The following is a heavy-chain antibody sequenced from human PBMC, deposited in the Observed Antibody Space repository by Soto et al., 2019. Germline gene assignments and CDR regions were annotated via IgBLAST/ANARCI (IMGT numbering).Heavy chain of an antibody. J-gene: IGHJ6*02. CDR3: VQSRCGGDCLQSYSSHSYYGLDV. V-gene: IGHV2-5*02. Sequence: QITLKESGPTLVKPTQTLTLTCTFSGLSLSTTGVGVGWIRQPPGKALEWLALIYWDDDKRYSPSLKSRRTIPKDTSKNQVVLTMPNMDPVATAAYYCVQSRCGGDCLQSYSSHSYYGLDVWGQGTTVTVSS. D-gene: IGHD2-21*02. CDR1: GLSLSTTGVG. CDR2: IYWDDDK.